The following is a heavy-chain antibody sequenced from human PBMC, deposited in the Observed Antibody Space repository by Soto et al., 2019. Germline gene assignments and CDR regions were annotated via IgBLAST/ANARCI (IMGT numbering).Heavy chain of an antibody. CDR1: GYTLTELS. CDR3: ATPRTTRTTVAVYDY. J-gene: IGHJ4*02. V-gene: IGHV1-24*01. CDR2: FDPEDGET. D-gene: IGHD1-1*01. Sequence: RASVKVSCKVSGYTLTELSMHWVRQAPGKGLEWMGGFDPEDGETIYAQKFQGRVTMTEDTSTDTAYMELSSLRSEDTAVYYCATPRTTRTTVAVYDYWGQGTLGTVSA.